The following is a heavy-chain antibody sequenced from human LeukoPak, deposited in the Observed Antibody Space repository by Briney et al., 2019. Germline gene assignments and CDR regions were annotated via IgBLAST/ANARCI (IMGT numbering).Heavy chain of an antibody. CDR3: ARRSKPYRYYGMDV. CDR1: GGSISSSSYY. V-gene: IGHV4-39*07. Sequence: PSETLSLTCTVSGGSISSSSYYWGWIRQPPGKGLEWIGSIYYSGSTYYNPSLKSRVTISVDTSKNQFSLKLSSVTAADTAVYYCARRSKPYRYYGMDVWGQGTTVTVSS. J-gene: IGHJ6*02. CDR2: IYYSGST.